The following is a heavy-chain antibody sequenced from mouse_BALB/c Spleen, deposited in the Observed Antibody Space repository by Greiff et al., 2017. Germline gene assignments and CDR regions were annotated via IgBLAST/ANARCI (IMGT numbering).Heavy chain of an antibody. Sequence: QVHVKQSGPGLVAPSQSLSITCTVSGFSLTSYGVHWVRQPPGKGLEWLGVIWAGGSTNYNSALMSRLSISKDNSKSQVFLKMNSLQTDDTAMYYCARDPSYYYGSSYYAMDYWGQGTSVTVSS. V-gene: IGHV2-9*02. CDR1: GFSLTSYG. CDR3: ARDPSYYYGSSYYAMDY. D-gene: IGHD1-1*01. J-gene: IGHJ4*01. CDR2: IWAGGST.